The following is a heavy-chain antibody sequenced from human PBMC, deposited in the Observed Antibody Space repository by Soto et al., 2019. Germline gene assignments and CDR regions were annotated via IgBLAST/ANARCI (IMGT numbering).Heavy chain of an antibody. Sequence: QVQLVQSGAEVKKPGASVKVSCKASGYTFTGYYMHWVRQAPGQGLEWMGWINPNSGGTNYAQKFQGWVTMTRDTSISTAYMELCRWRYDDTAVYYCALCFRGYTYGTRGGFDFWGQVTLVTVSS. CDR1: GYTFTGYY. CDR3: ALCFRGYTYGTRGGFDF. D-gene: IGHD5-18*01. V-gene: IGHV1-2*04. J-gene: IGHJ4*02. CDR2: INPNSGGT.